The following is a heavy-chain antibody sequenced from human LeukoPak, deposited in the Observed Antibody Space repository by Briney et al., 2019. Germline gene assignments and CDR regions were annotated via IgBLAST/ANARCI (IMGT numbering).Heavy chain of an antibody. D-gene: IGHD4-23*01. V-gene: IGHV4-34*01. CDR1: GGSFSGYY. CDR2: IYYSVTT. CDR3: ARDRLRWPKIDY. J-gene: IGHJ4*02. Sequence: SETLSLTCAVYGGSFSGYYWSWIRQPPGKGLEWIGSIYYSVTTYYNPSLKSRVTISVDTSKNQFSLKLSSVTAADTAVYYCARDRLRWPKIDYWGQGTLVTVSS.